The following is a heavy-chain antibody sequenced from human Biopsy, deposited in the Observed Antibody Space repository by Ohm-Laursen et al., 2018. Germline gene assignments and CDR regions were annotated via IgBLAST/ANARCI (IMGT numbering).Heavy chain of an antibody. D-gene: IGHD1-26*01. CDR2: MSPNTGNT. Sequence: ASVKVSCKPSGYTFTSHDINWVRQATGQGLEWMGWMSPNTGNTVYAPRFQDRVTMTSDTSTGTAYMELTSLTSDDTAVYFCARWETTLGRSLDSWGQGTLVAVSS. CDR1: GYTFTSHD. J-gene: IGHJ4*02. CDR3: ARWETTLGRSLDS. V-gene: IGHV1-8*01.